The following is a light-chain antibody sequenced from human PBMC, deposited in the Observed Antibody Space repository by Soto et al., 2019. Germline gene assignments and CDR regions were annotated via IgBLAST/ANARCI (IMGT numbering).Light chain of an antibody. CDR3: SSYTSSSTLV. CDR2: EVT. CDR1: SSDVGGYNY. J-gene: IGLJ1*01. Sequence: QSVLTQPASVSGSPGQSITISCIGTSSDVGGYNYVSWYQHHPGKAPKFMIYEVTNRPSGVSNRFSGSKSGNTASLTISGLQAEDEADYYCSSYTSSSTLVFGTGTKLTVL. V-gene: IGLV2-14*01.